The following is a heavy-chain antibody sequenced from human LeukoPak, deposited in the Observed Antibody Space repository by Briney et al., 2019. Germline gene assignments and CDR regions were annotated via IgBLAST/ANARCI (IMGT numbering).Heavy chain of an antibody. J-gene: IGHJ6*03. D-gene: IGHD3-10*01. CDR3: ARGFGDYYYYYYMDV. Sequence: SGTLSLTCAVSGGSISSSNWWSWVRQPPGKGLEWIGEIYHSGSTNYNPSLKSRVTISVDTSKNQFSLKLSSVTAADTAVYYCARGFGDYYYYYYMDVWGKGTTVTVSS. CDR2: IYHSGST. CDR1: GGSISSSNW. V-gene: IGHV4-4*02.